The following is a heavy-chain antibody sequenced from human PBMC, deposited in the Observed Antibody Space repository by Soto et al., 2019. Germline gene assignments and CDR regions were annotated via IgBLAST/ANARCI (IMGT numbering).Heavy chain of an antibody. V-gene: IGHV3-33*01. CDR3: ARDKTETNEYYYFDY. CDR1: GFTFSSYG. Sequence: PGGSLRLSCAASGFTFSSYGMHWVRQAPGKGLEWVAVIWYDGSNKYYADSVKGRFTISRDNSKNTLYLQMNSLRAEDTAVYYCARDKTETNEYYYFDYWGQGTLVTVSS. D-gene: IGHD1-1*01. CDR2: IWYDGSNK. J-gene: IGHJ4*02.